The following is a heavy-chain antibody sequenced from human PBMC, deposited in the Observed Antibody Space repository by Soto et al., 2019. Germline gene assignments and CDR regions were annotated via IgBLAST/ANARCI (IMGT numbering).Heavy chain of an antibody. Sequence: SETLSLTCAVYGGSFSGYDWSWIRQHPGKGLEWIGEINHSGSTNYNPSLKSRVTISVDTSKNQFSLKLSSVTAADTAVYYCARGIAARRRGYYYYMDVWGKGTTVTVSS. V-gene: IGHV4-34*01. CDR1: GGSFSGYD. CDR3: ARGIAARRRGYYYYMDV. CDR2: INHSGST. D-gene: IGHD6-6*01. J-gene: IGHJ6*03.